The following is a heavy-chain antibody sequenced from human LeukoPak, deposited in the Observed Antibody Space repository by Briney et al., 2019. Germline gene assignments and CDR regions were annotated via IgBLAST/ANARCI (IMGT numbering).Heavy chain of an antibody. Sequence: GGSLRLSCAASGFTFSTYWMHWVRQAPGKGLEWVSAISGSGGSTYYTDSVKGRFTISRDNSKNTLYLQMNSLRAEDTAVYYCAKDRYSSSWYDYWGQGTLVTVSS. D-gene: IGHD6-13*01. J-gene: IGHJ4*02. CDR2: ISGSGGST. CDR1: GFTFSTYW. CDR3: AKDRYSSSWYDY. V-gene: IGHV3-23*01.